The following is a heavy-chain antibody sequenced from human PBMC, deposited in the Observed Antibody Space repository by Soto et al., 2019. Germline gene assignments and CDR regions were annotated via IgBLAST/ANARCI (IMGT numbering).Heavy chain of an antibody. D-gene: IGHD6-6*01. CDR3: AKEEYSSSSDWFDP. CDR2: ISGSGGST. J-gene: IGHJ5*02. Sequence: GGSLRLSCATSGFSVSSYYMSWVRQAPGKGLEWVSAISGSGGSTYYADSVKGRFTISRGNSKNTLYLQMNSLRAEDTAVYYCAKEEYSSSSDWFDPWGQGTLVTVSS. CDR1: GFSVSSYY. V-gene: IGHV3-23*01.